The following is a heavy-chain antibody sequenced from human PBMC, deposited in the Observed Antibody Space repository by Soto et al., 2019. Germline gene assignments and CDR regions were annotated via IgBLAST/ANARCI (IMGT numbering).Heavy chain of an antibody. Sequence: LRLSCAASGFTFSSYAMHWVRQAPGKGLEWVAVISYDGSNKYYADSVKGRFTISRDNSKNTLYLQMNSLRAEDTAVYYCARVMSQTENYWGQGTLVTVSS. J-gene: IGHJ4*02. V-gene: IGHV3-30-3*01. CDR3: ARVMSQTENY. CDR2: ISYDGSNK. CDR1: GFTFSSYA.